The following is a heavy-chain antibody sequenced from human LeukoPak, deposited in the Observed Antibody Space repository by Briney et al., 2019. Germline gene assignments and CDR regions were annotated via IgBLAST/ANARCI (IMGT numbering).Heavy chain of an antibody. CDR3: ARRSRRDQLWHGMDV. CDR2: IYNSAST. J-gene: IGHJ6*02. Sequence: GSLRLSCEASGFTFSAYAMTWVRQPPGKGLEWIGSIYNSASTYYNPSLKSRVTISVDTSKNQFSLKLNSVTAADTAVYYCARRSRRDQLWHGMDVWGQGTTVTVSS. D-gene: IGHD5-18*01. CDR1: GFTFSAYA. V-gene: IGHV4-38-2*01.